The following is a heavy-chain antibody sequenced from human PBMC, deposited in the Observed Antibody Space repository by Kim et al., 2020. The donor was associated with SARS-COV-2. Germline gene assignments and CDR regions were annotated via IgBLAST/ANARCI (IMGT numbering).Heavy chain of an antibody. V-gene: IGHV3-23*01. Sequence: GGSLRLSCAASGFTFSSYAMSWVRQAPGKGLEWVSAISGSGGSTYYADSVKGRFTISRDNSKNTLYLQMNSLRAEDTAVYYCAKHGHALVGSSWYGYWGQGTLVTVSS. CDR3: AKHGHALVGSSWYGY. CDR2: ISGSGGST. J-gene: IGHJ4*02. CDR1: GFTFSSYA. D-gene: IGHD6-13*01.